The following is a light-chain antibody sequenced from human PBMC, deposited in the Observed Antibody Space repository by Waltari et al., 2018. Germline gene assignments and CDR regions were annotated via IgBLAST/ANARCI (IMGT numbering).Light chain of an antibody. Sequence: QSGLTQPASVSGSPGQSITISCTGSSGDVGSYKLVSWYQRHPGKAPKPIISEVNERPSGVSHRFSGSKSGNTASLTISGLQAEDEADYYCCSYAGGSVIFGGGTKLTVL. J-gene: IGLJ2*01. CDR3: CSYAGGSVI. CDR1: SGDVGSYKL. V-gene: IGLV2-23*02. CDR2: EVN.